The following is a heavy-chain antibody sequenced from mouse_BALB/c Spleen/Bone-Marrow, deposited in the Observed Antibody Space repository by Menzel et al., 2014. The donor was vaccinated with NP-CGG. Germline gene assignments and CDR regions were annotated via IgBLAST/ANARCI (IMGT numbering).Heavy chain of an antibody. CDR2: IYPYNGGT. V-gene: IGHV1S29*02. Sequence: EVQLQQSGPELVKPGASVKVSCKASEYTFTDYNMHWVKQSHGKSLEWIGYIYPYNGGTGYNQKFKSKATLTVDNSPSTAYMELRSLTSEDSAVYYCAITTLYAMDYWGQGTSVTVSS. CDR3: AITTLYAMDY. J-gene: IGHJ4*01. D-gene: IGHD2-12*01. CDR1: EYTFTDYN.